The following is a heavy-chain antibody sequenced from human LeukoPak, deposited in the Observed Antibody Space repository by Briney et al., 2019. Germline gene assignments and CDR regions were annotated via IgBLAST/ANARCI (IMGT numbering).Heavy chain of an antibody. Sequence: ASVKVSCKASGYTFTGYYMHWVRQAPGQGLEWMGRINPNSGGTNYAQKFQGRVTMTRDTSISTVYMELSRLRSDDTAVYYCARGILEWLAPGPDYWGQGTLVTVSS. J-gene: IGHJ4*02. CDR1: GYTFTGYY. V-gene: IGHV1-2*06. CDR2: INPNSGGT. CDR3: ARGILEWLAPGPDY. D-gene: IGHD6-19*01.